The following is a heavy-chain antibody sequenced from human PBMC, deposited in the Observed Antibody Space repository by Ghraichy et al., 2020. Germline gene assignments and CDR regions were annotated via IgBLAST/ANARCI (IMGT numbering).Heavy chain of an antibody. V-gene: IGHV4-59*01. CDR3: ARVGGKTGTHIWEDNYYYYGMDV. D-gene: IGHD1-1*01. J-gene: IGHJ6*02. CDR1: GGSIRSYY. CDR2: IYYTGSA. Sequence: SETLSLTCTVSGGSIRSYYWSWIRQPPGKALEWIGYIYYTGSANYNPSLKSRVTISVDTSKNQFSLKLASVTAADTAVYYCARVGGKTGTHIWEDNYYYYGMDVWGQGTTVTVSS.